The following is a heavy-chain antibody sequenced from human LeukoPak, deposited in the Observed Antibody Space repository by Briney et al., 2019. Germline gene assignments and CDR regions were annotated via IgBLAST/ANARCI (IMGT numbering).Heavy chain of an antibody. Sequence: SETLSLTCTVSGGSISSGGYYWSWIRQHPGKGLEWIGYIYYSGSTYYNPSLKSRVTISVDTSKNQFSLKLSSVTAADTAVYYCAGSLEDYDFWSGYPKFDYWGQGTLVTVSS. J-gene: IGHJ4*02. CDR1: GGSISSGGYY. D-gene: IGHD3-3*01. V-gene: IGHV4-31*03. CDR3: AGSLEDYDFWSGYPKFDY. CDR2: IYYSGST.